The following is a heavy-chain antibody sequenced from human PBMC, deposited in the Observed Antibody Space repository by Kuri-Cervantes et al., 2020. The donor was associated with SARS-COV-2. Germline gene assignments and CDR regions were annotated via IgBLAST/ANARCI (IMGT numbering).Heavy chain of an antibody. CDR1: GGSISSYY. V-gene: IGHV4-59*01. CDR2: MYYSGSI. J-gene: IGHJ4*02. CDR3: ARAPHAFYGSGSELDY. D-gene: IGHD3-10*01. Sequence: SETLSLTCTVSGGSISSYYWSWIRQPPGKGLEWIGHMYYSGSINYNPSLKSRVTISVDTSKNQFSLKLSSVTAADTAVYYCARAPHAFYGSGSELDYWGQGTLVTVSS.